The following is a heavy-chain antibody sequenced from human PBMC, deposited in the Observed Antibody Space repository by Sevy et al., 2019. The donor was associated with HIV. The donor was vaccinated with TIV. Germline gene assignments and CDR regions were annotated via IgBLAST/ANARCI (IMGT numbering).Heavy chain of an antibody. CDR3: ARGIRGGGYFDY. CDR1: GFSFTSYE. V-gene: IGHV3-48*03. Sequence: GGSLRLSCAASGFSFTSYEINWVRQAPGKGLEWVSYISSRGTTIYYADSVKGRFTISRDNAKNSLFLQMNSLRAEDTAVYYCARGIRGGGYFDYWGQGTLVTVSS. D-gene: IGHD3-10*01. J-gene: IGHJ4*02. CDR2: ISSRGTTI.